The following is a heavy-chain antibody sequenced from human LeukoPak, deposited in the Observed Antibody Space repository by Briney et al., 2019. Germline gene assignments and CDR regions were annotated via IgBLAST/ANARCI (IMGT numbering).Heavy chain of an antibody. V-gene: IGHV1-18*04. Sequence: ASVKVSCKASGYTFTNYGITGVRQAPGQGLEWMGWISPYNANTNYAQKLQGRVTMATDTSTTTAYMELRSLRSDDTAVYYCARQPYYYDTSGYDYWGQGTLVTVSS. CDR2: ISPYNANT. CDR1: GYTFTNYG. D-gene: IGHD3-22*01. CDR3: ARQPYYYDTSGYDY. J-gene: IGHJ4*02.